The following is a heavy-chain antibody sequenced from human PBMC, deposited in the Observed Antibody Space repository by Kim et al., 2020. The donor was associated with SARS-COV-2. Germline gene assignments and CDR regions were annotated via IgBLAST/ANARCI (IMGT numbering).Heavy chain of an antibody. V-gene: IGHV3-48*03. D-gene: IGHD6-19*01. J-gene: IGHJ4*02. CDR2: ISSSGSTI. CDR3: ARASAVAGIDY. CDR1: GFTFSSYE. Sequence: GSLRLSCAASGFTFSSYEMNWVRQAPGKGLEWVSYISSSGSTIYYADSVKGRFTISRDNAKNSLYLQMNSLRAEDTAVYYCARASAVAGIDYWGQGTLVTVSS.